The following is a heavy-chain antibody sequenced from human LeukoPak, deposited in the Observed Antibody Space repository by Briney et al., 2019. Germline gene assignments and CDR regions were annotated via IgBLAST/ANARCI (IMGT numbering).Heavy chain of an antibody. D-gene: IGHD3-10*01. CDR2: IYWDDDK. CDR3: AHSYYGSGSYYNKPFDY. J-gene: IGHJ4*02. V-gene: IGHV2-5*08. Sequence: TLSLTCTVSGGSISSYYWSWIRQPPGKALEWLALIYWDDDKRYSPSLKSRLTITKDTSKNQVVLTMTNMDPVDTATYYCAHSYYGSGSYYNKPFDYWGQGTLVTVSS. CDR1: GGSISSYYW.